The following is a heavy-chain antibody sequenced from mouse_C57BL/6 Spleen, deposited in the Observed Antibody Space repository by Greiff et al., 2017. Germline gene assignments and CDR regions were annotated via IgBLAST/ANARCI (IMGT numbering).Heavy chain of an antibody. CDR1: GYTFTSYW. D-gene: IGHD2-4*01. CDR2: INPSSGYT. Sequence: QVQLQQSGAELAKPGASVKLSCKASGYTFTSYWMHWVKQRPGQGLEWIGYINPSSGYTKYNQKFKDKATLTADKSSSTAYMQLSSLAYEDSAVYYCGYDYDRFDYWGQGTTLTVSS. V-gene: IGHV1-7*01. J-gene: IGHJ2*01. CDR3: GYDYDRFDY.